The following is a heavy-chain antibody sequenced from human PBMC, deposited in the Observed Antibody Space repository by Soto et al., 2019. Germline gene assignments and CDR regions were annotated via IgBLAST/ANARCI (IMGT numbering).Heavy chain of an antibody. J-gene: IGHJ4*02. CDR2: IDPRDCYT. CDR3: ARRGEYGDPPEDY. V-gene: IGHV5-10-1*01. CDR1: GYNFSSHW. Sequence: EVQLVQSGAEVKKPGESLRISCKGSGYNFSSHWINWVRQMPGKGLEWMGRIDPRDCYTNYSPSFQGRVTVSTDKSISTAYLQWNSLKASDTAMYYCARRGEYGDPPEDYWGQGTLVTVSS. D-gene: IGHD4-17*01.